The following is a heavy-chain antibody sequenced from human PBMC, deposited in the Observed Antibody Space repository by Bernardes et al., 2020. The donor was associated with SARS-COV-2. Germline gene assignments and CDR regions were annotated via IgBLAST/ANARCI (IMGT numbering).Heavy chain of an antibody. V-gene: IGHV4-39*01. CDR3: AGSSCGIDCYIGGLRSWDYGMDV. CDR2: IYSSGIS. Sequence: SETLSLTCTVSGGSISSSNYYWGWIRQPPGKGLEWIGSIYSSGISYYNPSLQSRFRASVNTSKNQLSLRLNSVTAADTAVYYCAGSSCGIDCYIGGLRSWDYGMDVWGHGTTVTVSS. CDR1: GGSISSSNYY. D-gene: IGHD2-21*01. J-gene: IGHJ6*02.